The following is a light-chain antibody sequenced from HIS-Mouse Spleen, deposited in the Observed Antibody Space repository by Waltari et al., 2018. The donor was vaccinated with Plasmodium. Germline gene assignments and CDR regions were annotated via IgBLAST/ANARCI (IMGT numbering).Light chain of an antibody. CDR1: ALPKKY. V-gene: IGLV3-10*01. CDR3: YSTDSSGKHRV. Sequence: SYELTQPPSVSVSPGHTARITCSGDALPKKYAYWYQQKSGQAPVLVSYEDSKRPSGIPERFSGSSSGTIATLTISGAQVEDEADYYCYSTDSSGKHRVFGGGTKLTVL. CDR2: EDS. J-gene: IGLJ3*02.